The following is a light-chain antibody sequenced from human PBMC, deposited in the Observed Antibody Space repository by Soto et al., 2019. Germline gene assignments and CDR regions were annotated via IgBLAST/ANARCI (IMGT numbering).Light chain of an antibody. CDR1: QSVSSY. J-gene: IGKJ5*01. Sequence: ESVLTQSPGTLSLSPGGRATLSCRASQSVSSYLAWYQQKPGQAPRFLIYGASTRATGIPARFSGSGSGTEFTLTISSLQSEDFAVYYCQQYNNWPPITFGQGTRLEIK. CDR2: GAS. CDR3: QQYNNWPPIT. V-gene: IGKV3-15*01.